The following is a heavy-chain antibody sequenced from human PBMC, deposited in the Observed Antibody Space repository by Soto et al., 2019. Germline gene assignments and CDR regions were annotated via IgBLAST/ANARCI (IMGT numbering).Heavy chain of an antibody. Sequence: HPVGSLRLSCAASGFTFSSYWMSWVRQAPGKGLEWVANIKQDGSEKYYVDSVKGRFTISRDNAKNSLYLQMNSLRAEDTAVYYCARSGKDSSSWYSREYYYYGMDVWGQGTTVTVSS. CDR1: GFTFSSYW. CDR2: IKQDGSEK. J-gene: IGHJ6*02. V-gene: IGHV3-7*03. CDR3: ARSGKDSSSWYSREYYYYGMDV. D-gene: IGHD6-13*01.